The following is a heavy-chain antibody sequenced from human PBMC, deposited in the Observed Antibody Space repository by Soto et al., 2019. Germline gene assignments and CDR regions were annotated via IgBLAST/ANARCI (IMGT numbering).Heavy chain of an antibody. V-gene: IGHV3-30*03. D-gene: IGHD5-12*01. CDR1: GFSFSTYG. CDR3: AREGDGYKWVYYYYFGKDG. Sequence: PGGSLRLSCAASGFSFSTYGMHWVRQAPGKGLEWVAFISNDGSNKYYADSVKGRFTISRDNSKNTLYLQMNSLRSEDTAVYYCAREGDGYKWVYYYYFGKDGWGQGTTVTVSS. J-gene: IGHJ6*02. CDR2: ISNDGSNK.